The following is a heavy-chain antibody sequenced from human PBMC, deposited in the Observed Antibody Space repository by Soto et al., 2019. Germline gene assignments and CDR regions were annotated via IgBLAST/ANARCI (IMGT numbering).Heavy chain of an antibody. J-gene: IGHJ4*02. CDR2: ITGSGAGT. V-gene: IGHV3-23*01. CDR1: GFTFSTYA. Sequence: EVQLLESGGGLVQPGGSLRLSCAASGFTFSTYAMSWVRQAPGKGLEWVAAITGSGAGTYYADSVKGRFTISRDNSESTLYLQMNTLRAEDTAIYYCATRTVDTYYFDYWGQGTLVTVSS. D-gene: IGHD5-18*01. CDR3: ATRTVDTYYFDY.